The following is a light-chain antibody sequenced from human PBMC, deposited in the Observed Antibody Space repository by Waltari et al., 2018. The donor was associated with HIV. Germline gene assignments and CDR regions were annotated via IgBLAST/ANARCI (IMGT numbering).Light chain of an antibody. V-gene: IGLV2-14*01. J-gene: IGLJ2*01. CDR2: DVS. CDR3: SSYTSSSTLV. CDR1: SRDVGGYNY. Sequence: QSALTQPASVSGSPGQSITISCTGTSRDVGGYNYVSWYQQHPGKAPKLMIYDVSNLPSGFSNRFSGSKSGNTASLTISGLQAEDEADYYCSSYTSSSTLVFGGGTKLTVL.